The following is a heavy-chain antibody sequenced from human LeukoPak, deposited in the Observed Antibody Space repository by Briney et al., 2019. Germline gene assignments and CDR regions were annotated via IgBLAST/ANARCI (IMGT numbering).Heavy chain of an antibody. CDR2: INAGNGNT. Sequence: ASVTVSCTASGGTFSSYAISWVRQAPGQRLEWMGWINAGNGNTKYSQKFQGRVTITRDTSASTAYMELSSLRSEDTAVYYCAREYYDFWSGYYSVRFDYWGQGTLVTVSS. V-gene: IGHV1-3*01. CDR1: GGTFSSYA. J-gene: IGHJ4*02. D-gene: IGHD3-3*01. CDR3: AREYYDFWSGYYSVRFDY.